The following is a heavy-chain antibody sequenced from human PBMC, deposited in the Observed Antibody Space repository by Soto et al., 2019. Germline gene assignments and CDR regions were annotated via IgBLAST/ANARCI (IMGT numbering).Heavy chain of an antibody. CDR2: INHSGST. CDR1: GGSFSGYY. V-gene: IGHV4-34*01. CDR3: ARGRWLDPQ. D-gene: IGHD6-19*01. Sequence: PSETLSLTCAVYGGSFSGYYWSWIRQPPGKGLEWIGEINHSGSTNYNPSLKSRVTISVDTSKNQFSLKLSSVTAADTAVYYCARGRWLDPQWGQGTLVTVSS. J-gene: IGHJ4*02.